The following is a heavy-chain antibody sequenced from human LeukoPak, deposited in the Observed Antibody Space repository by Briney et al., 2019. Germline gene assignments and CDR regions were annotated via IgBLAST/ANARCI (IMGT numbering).Heavy chain of an antibody. V-gene: IGHV3-66*01. Sequence: GGSLRLSCAAPGFTVSSNYMSWVRQAPGKGLEWVSVIYSGGSTYYADSVKGRFTISRDNSKNTLYLQMNSLRAEDTAVYYCAKGGGYYPPYYFDYWGQGTLVTVSS. CDR2: IYSGGST. J-gene: IGHJ4*02. CDR1: GFTVSSNY. CDR3: AKGGGYYPPYYFDY. D-gene: IGHD3-3*01.